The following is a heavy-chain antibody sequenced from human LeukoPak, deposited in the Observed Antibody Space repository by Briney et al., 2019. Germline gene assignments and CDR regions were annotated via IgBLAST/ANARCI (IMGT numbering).Heavy chain of an antibody. Sequence: SETLSLTCAVYGGSFSGYYWSWIRQPPGKGLEWIGEINHSGSTNYNPSLKSRVTISVDTSKSQFSLKLSSVTAADTAVYYCAVRYFDWLLTGAYYYGMDVWGQGTTVTVSS. V-gene: IGHV4-34*01. D-gene: IGHD3-9*01. J-gene: IGHJ6*02. CDR3: AVRYFDWLLTGAYYYGMDV. CDR2: INHSGST. CDR1: GGSFSGYY.